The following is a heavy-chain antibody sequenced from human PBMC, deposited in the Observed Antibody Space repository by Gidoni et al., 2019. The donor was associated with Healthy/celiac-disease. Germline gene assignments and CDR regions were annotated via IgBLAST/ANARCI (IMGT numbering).Heavy chain of an antibody. V-gene: IGHV1-8*01. J-gene: IGHJ4*02. CDR1: GYTFTSYD. D-gene: IGHD1-1*01. CDR3: ASIWNPGPFDY. Sequence: QVQLVPSGAEVKKTGASVKASCKASGYTFTSYDINWVRQATGQGLEWMGRMTPNSGNTGYAQKFQGRVTMTRNTSISTAYMELSSLRSEDTAVYYCASIWNPGPFDYWGQGTLVTVSS. CDR2: MTPNSGNT.